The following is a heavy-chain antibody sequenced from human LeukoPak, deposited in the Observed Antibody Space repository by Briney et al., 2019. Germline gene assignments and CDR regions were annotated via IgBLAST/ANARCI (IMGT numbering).Heavy chain of an antibody. CDR1: GLTFSSYW. Sequence: GGSLRLSCAASGLTFSSYWMHWVRQAPGKGLVWVSRINGDGSATSYADSVKGRFTISRDNAKNTLYLQMNSLRVEDTAVYYCARGWFDPWRQGTLVTVSS. CDR2: INGDGSAT. CDR3: ARGWFDP. J-gene: IGHJ5*02. V-gene: IGHV3-74*01.